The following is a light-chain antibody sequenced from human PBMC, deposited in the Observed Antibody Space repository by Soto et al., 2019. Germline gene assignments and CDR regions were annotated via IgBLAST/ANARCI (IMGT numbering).Light chain of an antibody. Sequence: DIQMTQSPSFLSASAGDSVTIXXRASQSISNYLNWYQQKPGKAPNVXLHTVSRLQSGVPSRFSGSGSGTNFSLTISRLQPEDFATYYCQQSYDTPRTFGQGTKVDIK. V-gene: IGKV1-39*01. CDR2: TVS. CDR1: QSISNY. J-gene: IGKJ1*01. CDR3: QQSYDTPRT.